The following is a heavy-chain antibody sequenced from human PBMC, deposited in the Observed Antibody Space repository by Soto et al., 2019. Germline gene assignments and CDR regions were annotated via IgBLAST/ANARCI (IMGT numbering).Heavy chain of an antibody. Sequence: EVQLLESGGGLVQPGGSLRLSCAASGFRFSSKAMSWVRQAPGKGLEWVSIISGSGSSTYYTDSLKGRFTISRDNSKNMVYLEMNYLRAEDTAVYYCAKENGCQFVNFGASGFDYWGQGSLVSVSS. J-gene: IGHJ4*02. V-gene: IGHV3-23*01. CDR1: GFRFSSKA. CDR2: ISGSGSST. D-gene: IGHD6-6*01. CDR3: AKENGCQFVNFGASGFDY.